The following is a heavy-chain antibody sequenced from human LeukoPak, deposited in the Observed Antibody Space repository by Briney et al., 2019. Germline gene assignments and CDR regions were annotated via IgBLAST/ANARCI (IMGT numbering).Heavy chain of an antibody. CDR3: ARYVVVVAAGGEHDAFDI. D-gene: IGHD2-15*01. Sequence: GASVKVSCKASGYTFTGYYVHWVRQAPGQGLEWMGWINPNSGGTNYAQKFQGRVTMTRDTSISTAYMELSRLRSDDTAVYYCARYVVVVAAGGEHDAFDIWGQGTMVTVSS. V-gene: IGHV1-2*02. CDR1: GYTFTGYY. CDR2: INPNSGGT. J-gene: IGHJ3*02.